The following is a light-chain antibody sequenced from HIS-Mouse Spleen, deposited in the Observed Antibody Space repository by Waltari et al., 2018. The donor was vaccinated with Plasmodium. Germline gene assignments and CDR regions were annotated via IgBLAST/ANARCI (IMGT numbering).Light chain of an antibody. CDR1: QSVSSN. J-gene: IGKJ3*01. CDR3: QQYNNWSFT. Sequence: EIVMTQSPATLSVSPGERATLSCRASQSVSSNLAGYQQKPGQAPRLLIYGASTRATGIPDRFSGRGSGTEFTLTISSLQSEDFAVYYCQQYNNWSFTFGPGTKVDIK. CDR2: GAS. V-gene: IGKV3-15*01.